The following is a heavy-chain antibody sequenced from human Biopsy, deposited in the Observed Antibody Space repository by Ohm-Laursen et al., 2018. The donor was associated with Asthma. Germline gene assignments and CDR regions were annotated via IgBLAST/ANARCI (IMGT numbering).Heavy chain of an antibody. Sequence: SLRLSCAASGFRFPIYGMHWVRQGPGKGPEWVALISYDGRETGYVDSVKGRFTISRDSFRNTVHLEMNSLRAEDTAVYFCAKEVFPGWELRRGPDSWGQGTLVTVSS. J-gene: IGHJ4*02. CDR2: ISYDGRET. D-gene: IGHD1-26*01. CDR3: AKEVFPGWELRRGPDS. V-gene: IGHV3-30*18. CDR1: GFRFPIYG.